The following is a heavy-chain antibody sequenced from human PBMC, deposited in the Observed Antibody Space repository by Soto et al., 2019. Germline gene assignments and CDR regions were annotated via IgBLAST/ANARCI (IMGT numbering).Heavy chain of an antibody. CDR2: INPSGGST. V-gene: IGHV1-46*01. CDR1: GYTFTSYY. Sequence: ASVKVACKXSGYTFTSYYMHLVRQAPGQGLEWMGIINPSGGSTSYAQKFQGRVTMTRDTSTSTVYMELSSLRSEDTAVYYCARGAGYCSGGSCHDYWGQGTLVTVSS. J-gene: IGHJ4*02. CDR3: ARGAGYCSGGSCHDY. D-gene: IGHD2-15*01.